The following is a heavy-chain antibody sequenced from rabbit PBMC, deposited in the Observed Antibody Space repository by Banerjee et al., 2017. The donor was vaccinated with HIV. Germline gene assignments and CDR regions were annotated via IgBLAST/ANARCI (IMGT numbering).Heavy chain of an antibody. Sequence: QQQLEESGGGLVKPEGSLTLTCKASGFDFSNKVVMCWVRQAPGKGLEWIACINGVTGKAVYASWAKGRFTFSKTSSTTVTLQMTSLTVADTATYFCARDTGSSFSSYGMDLWGPGTLVTVS. CDR1: GFDFSNKVV. D-gene: IGHD8-1*01. CDR3: ARDTGSSFSSYGMDL. J-gene: IGHJ6*01. CDR2: INGVTGKA. V-gene: IGHV1S45*01.